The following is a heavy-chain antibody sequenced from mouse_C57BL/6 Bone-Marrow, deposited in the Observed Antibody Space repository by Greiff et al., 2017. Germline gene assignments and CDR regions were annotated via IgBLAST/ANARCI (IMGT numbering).Heavy chain of an antibody. CDR1: GFTFSNYG. CDR3: ARRGGDAMDY. J-gene: IGHJ4*01. CDR2: ISNLAYSI. V-gene: IGHV5-15*04. Sequence: EVQLVESGGGLVQPGGSLKLSCAASGFTFSNYGMAWVRQAPRRGPEWVAFISNLAYSIYYADTVTGRFPISRENAKNTLFLEMRSVRSEDTAMYYCARRGGDAMDYWGQGTSVTVSS.